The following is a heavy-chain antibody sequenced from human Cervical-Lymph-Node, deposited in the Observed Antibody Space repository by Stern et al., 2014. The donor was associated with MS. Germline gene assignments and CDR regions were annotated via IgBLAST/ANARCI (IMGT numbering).Heavy chain of an antibody. V-gene: IGHV3-33*01. J-gene: IGHJ4*02. CDR2: IWYDGSNK. Sequence: QVQLVESGGGVVQPGRSLRLSCAASGFTFSSYGMHWVRQAPGKGLEWVAVIWYDGSNKYYADSVKGRFTISRDNSKNTLYLQMNSLRAEDTAVYYCASLSNWSDYWGQGTLVTVSS. D-gene: IGHD1-1*01. CDR1: GFTFSSYG. CDR3: ASLSNWSDY.